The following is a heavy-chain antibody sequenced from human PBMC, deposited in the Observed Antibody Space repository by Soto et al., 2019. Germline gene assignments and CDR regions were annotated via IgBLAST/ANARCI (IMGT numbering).Heavy chain of an antibody. CDR3: ARNPMIVVSSSSTFDY. Sequence: PSETLSLTCTVSGGSISSSSYYWGWIRQPPGKGLEWIGSIYYSGSTYYNPSLKSRVTISVDTSKNQFSLKLSSVTAADTAVYYCARNPMIVVSSSSTFDYWGQGTLVTVSS. D-gene: IGHD3-22*01. CDR2: IYYSGST. J-gene: IGHJ4*02. V-gene: IGHV4-39*01. CDR1: GGSISSSSYY.